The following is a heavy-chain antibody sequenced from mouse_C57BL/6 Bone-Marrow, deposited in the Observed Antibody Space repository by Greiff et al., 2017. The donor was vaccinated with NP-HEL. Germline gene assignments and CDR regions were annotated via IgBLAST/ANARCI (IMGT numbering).Heavy chain of an antibody. D-gene: IGHD1-1*01. J-gene: IGHJ1*03. CDR2: INPNNGGT. Sequence: EVQLQQSGPELVKPGASVKISCKASGYTFTDYYMNWVKQSHGKSLEWIGDINPNNGGTSYNQKFKGKATLTVDKSSSTAYMELRSLTSEDSAVYYCARSTITTVRGYFDFWGTGTTVTVSS. V-gene: IGHV1-26*01. CDR1: GYTFTDYY. CDR3: ARSTITTVRGYFDF.